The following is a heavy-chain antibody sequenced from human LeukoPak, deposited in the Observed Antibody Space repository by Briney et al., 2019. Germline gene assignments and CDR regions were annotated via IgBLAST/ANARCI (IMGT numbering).Heavy chain of an antibody. D-gene: IGHD3-22*01. J-gene: IGHJ4*02. CDR1: GGSISSYY. CDR3: AREGYSYYFDY. V-gene: IGHV4-59*01. CDR2: IYYSGST. Sequence: SETLSLTCTVSGGSISSYYWSWIRQPPGKGLEWIGYIYYSGSTNYNPSLKSRVTISVDTSKNQFSLKLSSVTAADTAVYYCAREGYSYYFDYWGQGTLVTVSS.